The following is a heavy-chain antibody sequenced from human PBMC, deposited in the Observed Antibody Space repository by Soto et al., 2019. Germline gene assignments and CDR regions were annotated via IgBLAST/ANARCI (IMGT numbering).Heavy chain of an antibody. CDR1: GGSFSGYY. J-gene: IGHJ6*02. D-gene: IGHD5-18*01. CDR3: ARGRRYLRYGYNHYGMDV. Sequence: SETLSLTCAVYGGSFSGYYWSWIRQPPGKGLEWIGEINHSGSTNYNPSLKSRVTISVDTSKNQFSLKLSSVTAADTAVYYCARGRRYLRYGYNHYGMDVCGQGTTVTVSS. CDR2: INHSGST. V-gene: IGHV4-34*01.